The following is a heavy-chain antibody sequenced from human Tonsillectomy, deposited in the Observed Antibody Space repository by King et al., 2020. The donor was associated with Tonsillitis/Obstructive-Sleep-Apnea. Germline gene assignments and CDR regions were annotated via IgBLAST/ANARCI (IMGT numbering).Heavy chain of an antibody. CDR3: ARDFEYSTPAGYYYYYMDV. CDR1: GGSISSYY. Sequence: VQLQESGPGLVKPSETLSLTCTVSGGSISSYYWSWIRQPPGKGLEWIGYIYYSGSTNYNPSLKSRVTISVDTSKNQFSLKLSSVTAADTAVYYCARDFEYSTPAGYYYYYMDVWGKGTTVTVSS. J-gene: IGHJ6*03. D-gene: IGHD6-6*01. CDR2: IYYSGST. V-gene: IGHV4-59*01.